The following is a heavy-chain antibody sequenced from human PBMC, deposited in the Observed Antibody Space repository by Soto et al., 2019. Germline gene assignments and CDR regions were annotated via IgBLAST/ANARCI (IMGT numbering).Heavy chain of an antibody. CDR1: GYTFTSYA. Sequence: QVQLVQSGAEVKKPGASVKVSCKASGYTFTSYAISWVRQAPGQGLEWMGWINAGNGNTKYSQKFQGRVTITRDTSASTAYMELSSLRSEDTAVYYCARAVAVPADFDYWGQGTLVTVSS. CDR3: ARAVAVPADFDY. D-gene: IGHD6-19*01. J-gene: IGHJ4*02. CDR2: INAGNGNT. V-gene: IGHV1-18*01.